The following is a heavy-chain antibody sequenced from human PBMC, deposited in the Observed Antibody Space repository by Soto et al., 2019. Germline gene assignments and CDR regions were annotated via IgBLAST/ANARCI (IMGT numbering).Heavy chain of an antibody. CDR1: GYTLTDLS. Sequence: AAVKVSCKVSGYTLTDLSMHWVRQAPGKGLEWMGGFDPEEGKTVYAQRFQGRLTMTGDTSTDTRYMELHSLTSDDTAVYYCAIKLGYFDYWGQGTLVTVSS. J-gene: IGHJ4*02. CDR3: AIKLGYFDY. CDR2: FDPEEGKT. V-gene: IGHV1-24*01. D-gene: IGHD6-6*01.